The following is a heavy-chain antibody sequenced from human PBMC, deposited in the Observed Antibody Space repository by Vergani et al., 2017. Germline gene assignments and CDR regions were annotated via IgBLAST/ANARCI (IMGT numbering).Heavy chain of an antibody. Sequence: EVQLVESGGGLVKPGGSLRLSCAASGFTFSSYSMNWVRPAPGKGLGWVSSISSSSSYIYYADSVKGRFTISRDNAKNSLYLQMNSLRAEDTAVYYCARDFFPGLGVPDAFDIWGQGTMVTVSS. D-gene: IGHD2-8*02. CDR1: GFTFSSYS. J-gene: IGHJ3*02. CDR2: ISSSSSYI. CDR3: ARDFFPGLGVPDAFDI. V-gene: IGHV3-21*01.